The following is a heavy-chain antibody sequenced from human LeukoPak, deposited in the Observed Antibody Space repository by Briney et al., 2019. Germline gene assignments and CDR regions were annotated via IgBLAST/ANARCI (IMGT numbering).Heavy chain of an antibody. V-gene: IGHV4-39*01. J-gene: IGHJ4*02. D-gene: IGHD3-9*01. CDR3: ASRNDILTGYVFDF. CDR1: GGSVSSSIYY. CDR2: IYYSGST. Sequence: SETLSLTCTVSGGSVSSSIYYWGWIRQPPGKGLEWIGSIYYSGSTSYNPSLKSRVTIFVDTSKNQFSLKLTSVTAADTAVYYCASRNDILTGYVFDFWGQGTLVTVSS.